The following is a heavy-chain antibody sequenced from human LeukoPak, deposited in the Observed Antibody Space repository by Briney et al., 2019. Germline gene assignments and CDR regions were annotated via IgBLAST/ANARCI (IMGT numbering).Heavy chain of an antibody. CDR3: ARDLEYDSSGLRY. D-gene: IGHD3-22*01. Sequence: PGGSLRLSCAASGFTFSSYSMNWVRQAPGKGLEWVSSISGSSSYIYYADSVKGRFTISRDNSKNTLYLQMNSLRAEDTAVYYCARDLEYDSSGLRYWGQGTLVTVSS. J-gene: IGHJ4*02. V-gene: IGHV3-21*01. CDR1: GFTFSSYS. CDR2: ISGSSSYI.